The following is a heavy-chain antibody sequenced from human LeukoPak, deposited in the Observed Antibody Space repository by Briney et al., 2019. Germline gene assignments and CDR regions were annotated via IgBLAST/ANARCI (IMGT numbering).Heavy chain of an antibody. V-gene: IGHV4-34*01. Sequence: SETLSLTCAVYGGSSSGYHWTWIRQSPGKGLEWIGDISPSGSTYYNPSLRSRLTISVDTSKNQFSLKLRSVTAADTAVYYCARGRHDITMIVVVMTSVSYYLDVWGKGTTVTVS. CDR3: ARGRHDITMIVVVMTSVSYYLDV. CDR2: ISPSGST. D-gene: IGHD3-22*01. J-gene: IGHJ6*03. CDR1: GGSSSGYH.